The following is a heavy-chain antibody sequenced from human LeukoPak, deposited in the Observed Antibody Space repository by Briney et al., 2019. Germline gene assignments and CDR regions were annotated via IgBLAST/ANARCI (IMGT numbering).Heavy chain of an antibody. D-gene: IGHD2-15*01. V-gene: IGHV4-59*01. J-gene: IGHJ4*02. CDR3: ARDRPGGSGLDY. Sequence: SETLSLTCTVSGGSISGYYWSWIRQPPGKGLEWIAYIYYSGSTNYNPSLKSRVTISLDTSKNQFSLKLTSVTAADTAVYYCARDRPGGSGLDYWGQGTLVTVSS. CDR2: IYYSGST. CDR1: GGSISGYY.